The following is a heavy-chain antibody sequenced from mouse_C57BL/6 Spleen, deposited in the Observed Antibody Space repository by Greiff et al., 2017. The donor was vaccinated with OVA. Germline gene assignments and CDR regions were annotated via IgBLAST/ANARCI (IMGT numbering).Heavy chain of an antibody. CDR1: GYAFTNYL. V-gene: IGHV1-54*01. J-gene: IGHJ4*01. D-gene: IGHD2-4*01. CDR2: INPGSGGT. Sequence: VKLVESGAELVRPGTSVKVSCKASGYAFTNYLIEWVKQRPGQGLEWIGVINPGSGGTNYNEKFKGKATLTADKSSSTAYMQLSSLTSEDSAVYFCARAGDYDGGDYYAMDYWGQGTSVTVSS. CDR3: ARAGDYDGGDYYAMDY.